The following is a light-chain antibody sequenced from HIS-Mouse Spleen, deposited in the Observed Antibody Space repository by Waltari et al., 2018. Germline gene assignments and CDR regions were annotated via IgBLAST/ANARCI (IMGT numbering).Light chain of an antibody. V-gene: IGKV1-8*01. CDR2: AAS. J-gene: IGKJ3*01. Sequence: AIRMTQSPSSFSASTGDRVTITCRASQGISSYLAWYQQKPGKAPKLLIYAASTLQSGVPSRFSGSGSGKDFTLTISCLQSEDFATYYCQQYYSYRFTFGPGTKVDIK. CDR1: QGISSY. CDR3: QQYYSYRFT.